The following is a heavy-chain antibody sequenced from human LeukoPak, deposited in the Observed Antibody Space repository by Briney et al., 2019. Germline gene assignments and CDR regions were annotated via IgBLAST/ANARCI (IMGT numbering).Heavy chain of an antibody. V-gene: IGHV1-18*01. CDR2: ISAYNGNT. CDR1: GYTFTSYG. D-gene: IGHD2-2*02. Sequence: GASVKVSCKASGYTFTSYGISWVRQAPGQGLEWMGWISAYNGNTNHARKLQGRVTMTTDTSTSTAYMELRSLRSDDTAVYYCARESCSSTSCYNGMDVWGQGTTVTVSS. J-gene: IGHJ6*02. CDR3: ARESCSSTSCYNGMDV.